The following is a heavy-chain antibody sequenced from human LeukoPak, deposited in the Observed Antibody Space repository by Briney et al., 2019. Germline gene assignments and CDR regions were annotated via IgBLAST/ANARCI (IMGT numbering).Heavy chain of an antibody. D-gene: IGHD5-18*01. J-gene: IGHJ4*02. Sequence: GGSLRLSCAASGFTVSSNYMSWVRQAPGKGLEWVSVIYSGGSTYYADSVKGRFTISRDNSKNTLYLQMNSLRAEDTAVYYCARVAAMVPGDYWGQGTLVTVSS. CDR2: IYSGGST. CDR3: ARVAAMVPGDY. V-gene: IGHV3-53*01. CDR1: GFTVSSNY.